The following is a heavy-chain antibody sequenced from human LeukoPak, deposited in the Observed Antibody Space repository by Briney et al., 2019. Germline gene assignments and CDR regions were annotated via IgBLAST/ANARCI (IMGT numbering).Heavy chain of an antibody. Sequence: PGGSLRLSCAASGFEFSDFSMNWVRQAPGKGLEWVSFISSSSTFINYTDSVKGRFTISRDNAKNSLYLQMNSLRAEDTAVYYCARASNLYSSSWYTPFDYWGQGTLVTVSS. D-gene: IGHD6-13*01. V-gene: IGHV3-21*04. CDR1: GFEFSDFS. CDR2: ISSSSTFI. J-gene: IGHJ4*02. CDR3: ARASNLYSSSWYTPFDY.